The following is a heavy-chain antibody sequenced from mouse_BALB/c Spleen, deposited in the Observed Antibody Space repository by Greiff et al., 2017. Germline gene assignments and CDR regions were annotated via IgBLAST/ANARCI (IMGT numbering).Heavy chain of an antibody. J-gene: IGHJ4*01. CDR2: INPSTGYT. V-gene: IGHV1-7*01. CDR3: ARRTTVVATDAMDY. D-gene: IGHD1-1*01. Sequence: QVQLQQSGAELAKPGASVKMSCKASGYTFTSYWMHWVKQRPGQGLEWIGYINPSTGYTEYNQKFKDKATLTADKSSSTAYMQLSSLPSEDSAVYYCARRTTVVATDAMDYWGQGTSVTVSS. CDR1: GYTFTSYW.